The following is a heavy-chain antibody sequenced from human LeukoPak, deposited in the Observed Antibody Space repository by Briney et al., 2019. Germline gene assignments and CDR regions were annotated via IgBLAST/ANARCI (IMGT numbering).Heavy chain of an antibody. CDR3: ARVPDGDYAGWIDS. CDR2: INHSGST. D-gene: IGHD4-17*01. Sequence: SETLSLPCALYGGFFRRYYWSWIRQPPGKGLEWIGEINHSGSTNYNPSLKSRVTISVDTSKNQFSLKLSSLTASDTAVYYCARVPDGDYAGWIDSWGQGTLVTVSS. CDR1: GGFFRRYY. J-gene: IGHJ4*02. V-gene: IGHV4-34*01.